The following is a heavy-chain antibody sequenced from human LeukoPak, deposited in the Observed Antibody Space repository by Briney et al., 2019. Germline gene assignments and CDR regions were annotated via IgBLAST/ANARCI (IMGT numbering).Heavy chain of an antibody. V-gene: IGHV3-7*04. CDR3: ARDAPGAYYEY. Sequence: GGPLRLSCAASGFTFSSYWMTWVRQAPGKGLEGVASIKDDGSETYYVDSVKGRFTISRDNAKNSLYLQMNSLRADDTAVYYCARDAPGAYYEYWGQGTLVTVSS. D-gene: IGHD7-27*01. J-gene: IGHJ4*02. CDR1: GFTFSSYW. CDR2: IKDDGSET.